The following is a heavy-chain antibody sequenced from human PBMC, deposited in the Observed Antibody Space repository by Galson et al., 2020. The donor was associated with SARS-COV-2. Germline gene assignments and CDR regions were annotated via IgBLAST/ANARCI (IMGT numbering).Heavy chain of an antibody. CDR2: IFGSSTYI. Sequence: GGSLRLSCAASGFTFSSYTMNWVRQAPGKGLEWVSSIFGSSTYIYYADSVKGRFTISRDNAENSVYLQMNSLRAEDTAVYYCARCESRQLCWGMDVWGQGTTVTVSS. V-gene: IGHV3-21*06. D-gene: IGHD3-16*01. CDR3: ARCESRQLCWGMDV. CDR1: GFTFSSYT. J-gene: IGHJ6*02.